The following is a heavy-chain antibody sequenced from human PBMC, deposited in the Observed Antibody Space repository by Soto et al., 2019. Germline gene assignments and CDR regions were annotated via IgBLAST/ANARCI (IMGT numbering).Heavy chain of an antibody. Sequence: EVQLLESGGGLVQPGGSLRLSCAASGFTLSNYAMSWVRQAPGKGLEWVSGIGGRATSAYYADSVKGRFAISRDNSYNTLFLQLNSLRAEDTAVYYCAKSRYSDSSGDFYDFWGQGTLVSVSS. V-gene: IGHV3-23*01. CDR1: GFTLSNYA. D-gene: IGHD3-22*01. CDR2: IGGRATSA. J-gene: IGHJ4*02. CDR3: AKSRYSDSSGDFYDF.